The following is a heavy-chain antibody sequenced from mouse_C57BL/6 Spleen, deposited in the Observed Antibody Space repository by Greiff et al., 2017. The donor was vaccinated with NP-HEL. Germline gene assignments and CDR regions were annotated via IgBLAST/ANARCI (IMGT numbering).Heavy chain of an antibody. J-gene: IGHJ2*01. D-gene: IGHD3-2*02. CDR1: GYTFTSYW. CDR3: RSLLRDFDY. CDR2: IHPNSGST. V-gene: IGHV1-64*01. Sequence: QVQLQQPGAELVKPGASVKLSCKASGYTFTSYWMHWVKQRPGQGLEWIGMIHPNSGSTNYNEKFKSKATLTVDKSSSTAYMQLSSLTSEDAAVYYCRSLLRDFDYWGQGTTLTVSS.